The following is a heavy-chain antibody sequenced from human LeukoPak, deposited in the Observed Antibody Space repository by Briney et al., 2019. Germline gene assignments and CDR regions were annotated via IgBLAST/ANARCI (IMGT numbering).Heavy chain of an antibody. CDR2: IKQDESDK. CDR1: GFTLSTYS. V-gene: IGHV3-7*01. J-gene: IGHJ4*02. Sequence: GGSLRLSCATFGFTLSTYSMSWVRQAPGKGLEWVANIKQDESDKYYVDSVKGRFTISRDNAKNSLYLQLNSLRDEDTAMYYCARCGYGGYEFDYWGQGTLVTVSS. CDR3: ARCGYGGYEFDY. D-gene: IGHD5-12*01.